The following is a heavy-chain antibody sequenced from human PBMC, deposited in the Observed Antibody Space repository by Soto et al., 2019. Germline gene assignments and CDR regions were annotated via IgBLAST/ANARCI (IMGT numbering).Heavy chain of an antibody. CDR2: IIPMFGTP. CDR3: AGGRDQPPVGLYFES. V-gene: IGHV1-69*13. J-gene: IGHJ4*02. Sequence: SLKVSCNASGGAFTDYIFDWVRQAPGQGVEWMGGIIPMFGTPKDAQKFQHRVTISADVSTGTAYMELTRLRFDDTAVYYCAGGRDQPPVGLYFESWGEGTRVTVS. D-gene: IGHD1-26*01. CDR1: GGAFTDYI.